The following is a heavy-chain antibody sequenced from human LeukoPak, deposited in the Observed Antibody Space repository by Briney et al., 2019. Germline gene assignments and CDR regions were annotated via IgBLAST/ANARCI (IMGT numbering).Heavy chain of an antibody. V-gene: IGHV5-10-1*01. CDR2: IGPRDSDT. CDR3: ASRGH. J-gene: IGHJ4*02. CDR1: GYTFSANW. Sequence: ESLKISCQGSGYTFSANWITWVRQMPGKGLEWLGRIGPRDSDTNYNPSFQDHVSISVDRSISTVYLQWSSLKASDTAMYYCASRGHWGQGTLVTVSS.